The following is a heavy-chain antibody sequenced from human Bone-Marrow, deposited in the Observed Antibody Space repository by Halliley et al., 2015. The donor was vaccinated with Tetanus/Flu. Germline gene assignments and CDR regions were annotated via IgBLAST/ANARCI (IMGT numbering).Heavy chain of an antibody. D-gene: IGHD3-22*01. V-gene: IGHV2-70*04. J-gene: IGHJ3*02. CDR1: GFSLRTTGMR. Sequence: LVKPTQTLTLTCTFSGFSLRTTGMRVSWIRQPPGKALEWLARIDWDDDKFYSPSLMTRLTISKDTSKNQVVLTMTNIDPVDTATYYCARNGYYDSGGYPIHGAFDIWGQGTMVTVSS. CDR3: ARNGYYDSGGYPIHGAFDI. CDR2: IDWDDDK.